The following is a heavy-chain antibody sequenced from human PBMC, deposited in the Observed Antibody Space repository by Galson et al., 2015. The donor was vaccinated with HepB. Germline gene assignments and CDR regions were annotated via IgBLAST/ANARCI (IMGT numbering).Heavy chain of an antibody. J-gene: IGHJ4*02. CDR3: AKDTEPIPMFYSAF. D-gene: IGHD3-10*02. CDR1: GFTFDNYA. Sequence: SLRLSCAASGFTFDNYAMHWVRQVPGRGLEWVSGISWNSGYIDYADSVRGRFTISRDNAKNSLCLQMNSLRDEDTALYYCAKDTEPIPMFYSAFWGQGTLVTVSS. CDR2: ISWNSGYI. V-gene: IGHV3-9*01.